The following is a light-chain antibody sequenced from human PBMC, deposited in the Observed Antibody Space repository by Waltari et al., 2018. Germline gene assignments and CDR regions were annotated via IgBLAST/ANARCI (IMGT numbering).Light chain of an antibody. J-gene: IGKJ1*01. V-gene: IGKV3-20*01. CDR2: YAS. CDR3: QKYRSLPAT. Sequence: EVVLTQSPGPLSLSRGERATLSCRASQSVSRTLAWYQQKPGQAPRLLIYYASSSVTGTPDRFSGSGSGTDFSLTISRLEPEDFAVYYCQKYRSLPATFGQGTKVEIK. CDR1: QSVSRT.